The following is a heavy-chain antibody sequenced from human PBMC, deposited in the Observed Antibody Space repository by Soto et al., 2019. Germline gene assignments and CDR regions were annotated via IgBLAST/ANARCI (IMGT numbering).Heavy chain of an antibody. CDR1: GFPFSSYA. Sequence: GGSLRLSCAASGFPFSSYAMSWVRQAPGKGLEWVSAISGSGGSTYYADSVKGRFTISRDNSKNTLYLQMNSLRAEDTAVYYCAKIPRGGSSFIWGQGTLVTVSS. V-gene: IGHV3-23*01. CDR2: ISGSGGST. J-gene: IGHJ4*02. CDR3: AKIPRGGSSFI. D-gene: IGHD6-6*01.